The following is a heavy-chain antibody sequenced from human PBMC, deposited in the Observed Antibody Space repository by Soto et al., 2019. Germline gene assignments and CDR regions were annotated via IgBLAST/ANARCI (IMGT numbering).Heavy chain of an antibody. D-gene: IGHD2-2*01. J-gene: IGHJ6*02. V-gene: IGHV1-46*01. CDR3: ARDPSYSHCSSTSCYPGDYYYYGMDV. CDR2: INPSGGST. CDR1: GYTFTSYY. Sequence: ASVKVSCKASGYTFTSYYMHWVRQAPGQGLEWMGIINPSGGSTSYAQKFQGRVTMTRDTSTSTVYMELSSLRSEDTAMYYCARDPSYSHCSSTSCYPGDYYYYGMDVWGQGTTVTVSS.